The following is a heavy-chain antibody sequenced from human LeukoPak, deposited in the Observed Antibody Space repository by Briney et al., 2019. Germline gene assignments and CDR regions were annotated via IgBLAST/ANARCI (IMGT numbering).Heavy chain of an antibody. V-gene: IGHV1-3*01. CDR2: INAGNGNT. Sequence: ASVKVSCKASGYTFTSYAMHWVRQAPGQRLEWMGWINAGNGNTKYSQKFQGRVTITRDTSASTAYMELSSLRTEDTAVYYCARARYCSSTSCYGNWFDPWGQGTLVTVSS. J-gene: IGHJ5*02. CDR3: ARARYCSSTSCYGNWFDP. D-gene: IGHD2-2*01. CDR1: GYTFTSYA.